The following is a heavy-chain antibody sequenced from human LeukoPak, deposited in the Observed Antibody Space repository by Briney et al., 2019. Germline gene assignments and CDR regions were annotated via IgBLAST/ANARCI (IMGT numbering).Heavy chain of an antibody. CDR2: ISSSGSTI. Sequence: GGSLTLSCAASGFTFSDYYMSWIRQAPGKGLEWVSYISSSGSTIYYADSVKGRFTISRDNAKNSLYLQMNSLRAEDTAVYYCARESKQLVPDYWGQGTLVTVSS. V-gene: IGHV3-11*04. CDR1: GFTFSDYY. CDR3: ARESKQLVPDY. J-gene: IGHJ4*02. D-gene: IGHD6-6*01.